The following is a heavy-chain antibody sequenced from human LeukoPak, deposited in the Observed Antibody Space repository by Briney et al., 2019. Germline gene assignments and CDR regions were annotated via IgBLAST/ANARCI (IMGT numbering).Heavy chain of an antibody. CDR2: ISGSGGST. CDR1: GFTFSSYA. D-gene: IGHD2-2*02. CDR3: AKEGYCSSTSCYIHYYGMDV. V-gene: IGHV3-23*01. Sequence: GGSLRLSCAASGFTFSSYAMSWVRQAPGKELEWVSAISGSGGSTYYADSVKGRFTISRDNSKNTLYLQMNSLRAEDTAVYYCAKEGYCSSTSCYIHYYGMDVWGKGTTVTVSS. J-gene: IGHJ6*04.